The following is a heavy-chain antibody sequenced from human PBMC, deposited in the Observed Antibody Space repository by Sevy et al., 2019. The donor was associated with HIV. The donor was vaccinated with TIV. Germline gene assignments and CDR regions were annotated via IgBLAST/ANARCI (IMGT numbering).Heavy chain of an antibody. V-gene: IGHV1-24*01. CDR1: GYTLTQLS. D-gene: IGHD3-22*01. CDR2: FDPEDGET. CDR3: ATTKDYYDGSGYPFDD. J-gene: IGHJ4*02. Sequence: ASVKVSCKVSGYTLTQLSMHWVRQAPGEGPEWMGTFDPEDGETMYAQKFQGRVIMTEDTSTDTAYMELGSLSSEDTAFYYCATTKDYYDGSGYPFDDWGQGTLVTVSS.